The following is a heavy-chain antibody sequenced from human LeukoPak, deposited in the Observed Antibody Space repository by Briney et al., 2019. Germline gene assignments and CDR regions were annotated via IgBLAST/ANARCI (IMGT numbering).Heavy chain of an antibody. J-gene: IGHJ5*02. CDR3: ARDLGAARPNWFDP. V-gene: IGHV1-18*01. CDR1: GYTFTSYG. CDR2: ISAYNGNT. Sequence: GASVKVSCKASGYTFTSYGIGWVRQAPGQGLEWMGWISAYNGNTNYAQKLQGRVTMTTDTSTSTAYMELRSLRSDDTAVYYCARDLGAARPNWFDPWGQGTLVTVSS. D-gene: IGHD6-6*01.